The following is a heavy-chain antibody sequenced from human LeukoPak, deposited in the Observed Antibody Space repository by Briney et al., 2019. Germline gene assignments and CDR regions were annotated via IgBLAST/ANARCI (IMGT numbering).Heavy chain of an antibody. CDR2: TYYRSKWYN. Sequence: SQTLSLTCGISGDSVSSNTAAWNWIRQSPSRGLEWLGRTYYRSKWYNNYAVSVKSRITINSDSSKSQVSLQLNSVSPEDTAIYYGARENSRGRFDYWAREPWSPSPQ. CDR3: ARENSRGRFDY. V-gene: IGHV6-1*01. J-gene: IGHJ4*02. CDR1: GDSVSSNTAA. D-gene: IGHD6-19*01.